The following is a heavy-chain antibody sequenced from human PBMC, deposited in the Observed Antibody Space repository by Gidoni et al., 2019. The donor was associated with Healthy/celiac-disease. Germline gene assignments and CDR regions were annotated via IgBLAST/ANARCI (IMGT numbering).Heavy chain of an antibody. D-gene: IGHD3-10*01. CDR2: IKQDGSEK. Sequence: EVQLVESGGGLVQPGGSLRLPCAASGFTFSSYWMSWVRQAPGKGLEWVANIKQDGSEKYYVDSVKGRFTISRENAKNSLYLQMNSLRAEDTAVYYCARGGVAYDAFDIWGQGTMVTVSS. CDR3: ARGGVAYDAFDI. J-gene: IGHJ3*02. CDR1: GFTFSSYW. V-gene: IGHV3-7*03.